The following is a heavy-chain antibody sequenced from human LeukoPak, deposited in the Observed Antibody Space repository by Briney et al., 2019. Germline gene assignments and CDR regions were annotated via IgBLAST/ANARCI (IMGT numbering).Heavy chain of an antibody. V-gene: IGHV4-38-2*01. Sequence: PSETLSLTCAVSGYSISSGYYWGWIWQPPGKGLEWIGSIYHSGSTYYNPSLKSRVTISVDTSKNQFSLKLSSVTAADTAVYYCARHYGRLEWLPRPYDYWGQGTLVTVSS. J-gene: IGHJ4*02. CDR1: GYSISSGYY. D-gene: IGHD3-3*01. CDR3: ARHYGRLEWLPRPYDY. CDR2: IYHSGST.